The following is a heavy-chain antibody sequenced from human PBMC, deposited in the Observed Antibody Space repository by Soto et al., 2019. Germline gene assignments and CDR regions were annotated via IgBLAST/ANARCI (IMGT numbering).Heavy chain of an antibody. J-gene: IGHJ4*02. D-gene: IGHD5-18*01. CDR1: GLTFNNYW. Sequence: QLVESGGGLVQPGGSLRLSCTTPGLTFNNYWMSWLRQTPGKGLEWVANINQDGSQTYYVDSVKGRFTFSRDNAKTSLYLQMTSLRVEDTAVYYCARFSRSHDTEYWGQGTLVTVSS. CDR2: INQDGSQT. V-gene: IGHV3-7*05. CDR3: ARFSRSHDTEY.